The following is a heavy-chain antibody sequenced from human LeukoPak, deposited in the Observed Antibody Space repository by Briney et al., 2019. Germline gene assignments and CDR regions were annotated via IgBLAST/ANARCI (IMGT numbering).Heavy chain of an antibody. CDR2: IKQDGSEK. CDR3: ARDARTLRGYFDY. Sequence: GGSLRLSCAASGFTFSSYWMSWARQAPGKGLEWVANIKQDGSEKYYVDSVKGRFTISRDNAKNSLYLQMNSLRAEDTAVYYCARDARTLRGYFDYWGQGTLVTVSS. J-gene: IGHJ4*02. V-gene: IGHV3-7*01. CDR1: GFTFSSYW. D-gene: IGHD1-14*01.